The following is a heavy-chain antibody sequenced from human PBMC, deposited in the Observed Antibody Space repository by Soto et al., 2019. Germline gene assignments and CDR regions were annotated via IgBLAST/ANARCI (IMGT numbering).Heavy chain of an antibody. CDR2: IKSKTAGGTT. D-gene: IGHD3-16*02. Sequence: GGSLRLSCAASGFTFINAWMSWVRQAPGKGLEWVGRIKSKTAGGTTDYAAPVKGRFTISRDDSKSTLYLQMNSLKTEDTAVYYCTRDGTIMFVGVLVPNWFDPWGQGTLVTVFS. CDR3: TRDGTIMFVGVLVPNWFDP. V-gene: IGHV3-15*01. J-gene: IGHJ5*02. CDR1: GFTFINAW.